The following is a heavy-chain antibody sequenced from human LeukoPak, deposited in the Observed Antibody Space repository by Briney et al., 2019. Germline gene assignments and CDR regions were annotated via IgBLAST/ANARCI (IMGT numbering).Heavy chain of an antibody. CDR3: ARGAITLHPIGY. Sequence: ASVKVSCKASGYTFTSYDVNWVRQASGQGLEWMGWMNPNTGDAAYAQKFQGRVTMTRNSSISTAHMELSSLRFEDTAVYYCARGAITLHPIGYWGQGTLVTVSS. D-gene: IGHD1-14*01. CDR1: GYTFTSYD. CDR2: MNPNTGDA. J-gene: IGHJ4*02. V-gene: IGHV1-8*01.